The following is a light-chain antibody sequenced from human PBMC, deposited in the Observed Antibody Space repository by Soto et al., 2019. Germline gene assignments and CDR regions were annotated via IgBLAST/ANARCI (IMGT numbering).Light chain of an antibody. V-gene: IGKV3-20*01. Sequence: ENVLTQSPGTLSLSPGERATLSCRASQTVSNSYLAWYQQTPGQAPRLLIYGASSRVTGIPDRFSGSGSGTDFTLTISRLEPEDFAVYYCHQYGSSAWTFGQGTRWIS. CDR2: GAS. CDR3: HQYGSSAWT. CDR1: QTVSNSY. J-gene: IGKJ1*01.